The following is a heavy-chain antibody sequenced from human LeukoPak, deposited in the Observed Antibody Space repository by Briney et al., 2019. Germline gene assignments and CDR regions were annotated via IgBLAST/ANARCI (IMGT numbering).Heavy chain of an antibody. Sequence: PSETLSLTCTVSGGSISSGGYYWSWIRQPPGKGLEWIGYIYHSGSTYYNPSLKSRVTISVDRSKNQFSLKLSSVTAADTAVYYCARDDFWSGYSYYYYYMDVWGKGTTVTVSS. CDR2: IYHSGST. CDR1: GGSISSGGYY. D-gene: IGHD3-3*01. V-gene: IGHV4-30-2*01. CDR3: ARDDFWSGYSYYYYYMDV. J-gene: IGHJ6*03.